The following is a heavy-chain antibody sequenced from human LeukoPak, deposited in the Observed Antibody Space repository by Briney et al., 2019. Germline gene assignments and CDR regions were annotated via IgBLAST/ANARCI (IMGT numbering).Heavy chain of an antibody. CDR3: ARGRLSSRHYFDY. D-gene: IGHD6-13*01. CDR1: GGSFSGYY. Sequence: SETLSLTCAVYGGSFSGYYWSWIRQPPGKGLEWIGEINHSGSTNYNPSLKSRVTISVDTSKNQFSLKPSSVTAADTAVYYCARGRLSSRHYFDYWGQGTLVTVSS. V-gene: IGHV4-34*01. J-gene: IGHJ4*02. CDR2: INHSGST.